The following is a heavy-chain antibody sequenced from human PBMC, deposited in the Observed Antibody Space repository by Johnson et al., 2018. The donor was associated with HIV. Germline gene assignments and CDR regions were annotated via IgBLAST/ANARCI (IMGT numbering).Heavy chain of an antibody. D-gene: IGHD3-16*01. V-gene: IGHV3-30*09. J-gene: IGHJ3*02. CDR2: IPYDGSNK. CDR3: AEGLGGFGGFDI. CDR1: GFTFSSYP. Sequence: QVQLVESGGGVVRPGGSLRISCAASGFTFSSYPMHWVRQAPGKGLEWVAVIPYDGSNKYYADSVKGRFAISRDNSKNTLYLQMNSLRAEDTAVYCCAEGLGGFGGFDIWGPGTMVTVSS.